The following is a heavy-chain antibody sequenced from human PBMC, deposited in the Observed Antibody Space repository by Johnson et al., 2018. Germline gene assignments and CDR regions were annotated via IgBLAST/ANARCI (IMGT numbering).Heavy chain of an antibody. CDR3: ARDRVKLELGGYLHH. J-gene: IGHJ1*01. V-gene: IGHV3-11*04. D-gene: IGHD1-7*01. CDR1: GFTFSDYY. Sequence: QVQLVQSGGGLVKPGGSLRLSCAASGFTFSDYYMSWIRQAPGKGLEWVSYISSSDSLKYYADAVKGRFTISRDNAKNSLYLQMNSLRGEDTAGYYCARDRVKLELGGYLHHWGQGTLVTVSS. CDR2: ISSSDSLK.